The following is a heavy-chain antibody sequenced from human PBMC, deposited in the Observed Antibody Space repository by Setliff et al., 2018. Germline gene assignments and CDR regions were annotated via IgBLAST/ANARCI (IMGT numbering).Heavy chain of an antibody. CDR1: DGSFSDYY. V-gene: IGHV4-34*01. Sequence: SETLSLTCAVYDGSFSDYYWTWIRQPPGKGLEWIGEINHYGSTKYKSSLKSRVTISVDTSKNQFSLKLNSVTAADTAVYYCARRWNFGPYGSGIHDGFDMWGQGTMVTVSS. CDR3: ARRWNFGPYGSGIHDGFDM. J-gene: IGHJ3*02. CDR2: INHYGST. D-gene: IGHD3-10*01.